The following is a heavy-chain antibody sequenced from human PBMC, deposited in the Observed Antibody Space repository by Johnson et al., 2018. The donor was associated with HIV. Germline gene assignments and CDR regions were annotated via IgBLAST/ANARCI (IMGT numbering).Heavy chain of an antibody. Sequence: QVQLVESGGGLVKPGGSLRLSCEASRFTFSSYGMHWVRQAPGKGLEWVAFIRNDGSNKNYGDSVKGRFTISRDNSKNTLYLQMNSLRAEDTAVYYCAKVRRAYYEDAFDIWGQGTMVTVSS. CDR3: AKVRRAYYEDAFDI. D-gene: IGHD3-22*01. V-gene: IGHV3-30*02. J-gene: IGHJ3*02. CDR2: IRNDGSNK. CDR1: RFTFSSYG.